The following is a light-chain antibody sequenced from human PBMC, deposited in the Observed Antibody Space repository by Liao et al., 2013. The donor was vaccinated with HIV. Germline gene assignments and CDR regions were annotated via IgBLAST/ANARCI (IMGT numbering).Light chain of an antibody. CDR2: QDT. V-gene: IGLV3-1*01. Sequence: SYEVTQPPSVSVSPGQTASITCSGDRLGDKFVSWYQQKPGQSPVVVIYQDTKRPSGIPERFSGSNSGNTATLSISGTQAMDEADYYCQAWDFNTNYVFGAGTKVSVL. CDR1: RLGDKF. J-gene: IGLJ1*01. CDR3: QAWDFNTNYV.